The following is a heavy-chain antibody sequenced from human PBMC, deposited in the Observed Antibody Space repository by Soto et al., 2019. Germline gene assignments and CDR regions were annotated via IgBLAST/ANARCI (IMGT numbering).Heavy chain of an antibody. CDR2: IHYSGST. Sequence: SETLSLTCTVSGGSITSGDDYWSWIRQPPGKGLEWIAYIHYSGSTYYNPSLKSRVTISVDTSKNQFSLKLSSVTAADTAVYYCARGGYTVTTRYYHAMDVWGQGTTVTVSS. J-gene: IGHJ6*02. CDR1: GGSITSGDDY. D-gene: IGHD4-4*01. CDR3: ARGGYTVTTRYYHAMDV. V-gene: IGHV4-30-4*01.